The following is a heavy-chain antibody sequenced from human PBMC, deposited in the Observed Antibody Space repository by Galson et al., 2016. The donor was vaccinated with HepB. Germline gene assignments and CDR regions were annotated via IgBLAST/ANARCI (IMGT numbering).Heavy chain of an antibody. CDR2: IKQDGSQI. CDR3: ARDAGGDSAWYYFDS. Sequence: SLRLSCAASGFTIGPYWMSWVRQAPGQGPEWVAHIKQDGSQIYYVDSVRGRFTISRDNAKNLLYLQMNSLRAEDTAVYFCARDAGGDSAWYYFDSWGQGTQVTVSS. V-gene: IGHV3-7*03. D-gene: IGHD6-19*01. J-gene: IGHJ4*02. CDR1: GFTIGPYW.